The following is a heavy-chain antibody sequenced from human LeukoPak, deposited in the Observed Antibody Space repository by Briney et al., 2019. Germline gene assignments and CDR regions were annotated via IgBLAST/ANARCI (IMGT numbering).Heavy chain of an antibody. CDR2: INTNTGNP. Sequence: GASVKVSCKASGGTFSSYAISWVRQAPGQGLEWMGWINTNTGNPTYAQGFTGRFVFSLDTSVSTAYLQISSLKAEDTAVYYCARESAVAETSESDYWGQGTLVTVSS. J-gene: IGHJ4*02. CDR1: GGTFSSYA. V-gene: IGHV7-4-1*02. D-gene: IGHD2-15*01. CDR3: ARESAVAETSESDY.